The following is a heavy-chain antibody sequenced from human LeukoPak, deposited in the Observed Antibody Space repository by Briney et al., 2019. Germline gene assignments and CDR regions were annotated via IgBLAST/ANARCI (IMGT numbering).Heavy chain of an antibody. D-gene: IGHD6-13*01. CDR1: GFTFTSYD. J-gene: IGHJ6*02. CDR3: ASSQGNYGMDV. Sequence: ASVKVSCKASGFTFTSYDINWVRQAPGQGLEWMGWMNPNSGNTRYAQKVQGRITMTRDTSISTAYMELSSLRSEDTAVYYCASSQGNYGMDVWGQGTTVTVSS. CDR2: MNPNSGNT. V-gene: IGHV1-8*01.